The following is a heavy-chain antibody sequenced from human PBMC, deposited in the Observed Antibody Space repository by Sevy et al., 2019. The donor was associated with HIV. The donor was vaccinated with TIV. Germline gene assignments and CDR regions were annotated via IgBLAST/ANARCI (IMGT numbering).Heavy chain of an antibody. J-gene: IGHJ6*02. CDR3: ARVMGYDFWSGYPPGYYYGMDV. V-gene: IGHV3-7*01. CDR1: GFTFSSYW. D-gene: IGHD3-3*01. CDR2: IKQDGSEK. Sequence: GGSLRLSCAASGFTFSSYWMSWVRQAPGKGLEWVANIKQDGSEKYYVDSVKGRFTISRDNAKNSLYLQMNSLRAEDTAVYYCARVMGYDFWSGYPPGYYYGMDVWGQGTTVTVSS.